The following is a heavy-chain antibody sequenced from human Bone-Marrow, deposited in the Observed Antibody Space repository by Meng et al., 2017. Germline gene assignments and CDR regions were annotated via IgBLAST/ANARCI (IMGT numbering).Heavy chain of an antibody. Sequence: QVQLQESESGVVKPTHTLSVNCTGSGGSISSGGYYWSWIRQHPGKGLEWIGYIYYSGSTYYNPSLKSRVTISVDTSMNQFSLKMTSVTAADTAVYYCARDRSGYSLFDYWGQGTLVTVSS. D-gene: IGHD5-18*01. CDR1: GGSISSGGYY. J-gene: IGHJ4*02. CDR3: ARDRSGYSLFDY. V-gene: IGHV4-31*03. CDR2: IYYSGST.